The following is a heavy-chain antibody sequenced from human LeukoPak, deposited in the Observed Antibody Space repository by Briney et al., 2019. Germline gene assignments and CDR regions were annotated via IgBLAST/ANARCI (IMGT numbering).Heavy chain of an antibody. V-gene: IGHV4-4*07. D-gene: IGHD3-22*01. CDR1: GGSISSYY. J-gene: IGHJ3*02. CDR3: ARGTFDSSGKNAFDI. CDR2: IYTSGST. Sequence: PSETLSLTCTVSGGSISSYYWNWIRQPAGKGLEWIGRIYTSGSTIYYPSLKSRVTMSVDTSKNQFSLKLNSVTAADTAVYYCARGTFDSSGKNAFDIWGQGTMVTVSS.